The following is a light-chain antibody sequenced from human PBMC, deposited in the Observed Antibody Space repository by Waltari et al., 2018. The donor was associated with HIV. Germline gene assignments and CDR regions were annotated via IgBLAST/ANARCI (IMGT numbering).Light chain of an antibody. CDR3: QVWDSSSAQLYV. J-gene: IGLJ1*01. CDR1: NIARKS. Sequence: SYVLTQPPSVSVAPGQTARITCGGNNIARKSVHWYQQKPGQAPVLVVYDDSDRRSGIPERFSGSNSGNTATLTISRVEAGDEADYYCQVWDSSSAQLYVFGTGTKVTVL. V-gene: IGLV3-21*02. CDR2: DDS.